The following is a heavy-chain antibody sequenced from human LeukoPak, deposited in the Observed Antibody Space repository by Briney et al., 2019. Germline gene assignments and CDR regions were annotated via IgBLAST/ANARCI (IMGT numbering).Heavy chain of an antibody. Sequence: GGSLRLSCAASGFTFSDYYMSWIRQAPGKGLEWVSYISSTGTTIYYADSAKGRFTISRDNAKNSLYLQMNTLRAEDTAVYYCGSLSGSLRSDYWGQGTLVTVSS. D-gene: IGHD1-26*01. CDR3: GSLSGSLRSDY. J-gene: IGHJ4*02. CDR2: ISSTGTTI. CDR1: GFTFSDYY. V-gene: IGHV3-11*01.